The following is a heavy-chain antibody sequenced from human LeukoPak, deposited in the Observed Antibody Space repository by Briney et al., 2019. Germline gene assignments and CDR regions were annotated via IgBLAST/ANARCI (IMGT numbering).Heavy chain of an antibody. CDR3: AKEGGYDSSAVFVDS. D-gene: IGHD3-22*01. Sequence: GGSLRLSCAASGFTFSSYALSWVRQAPGKGLEWVSGISDTGDSTYYADSVKGRFTISRDSSKSTLYLQMNSLRAEDTAVYYCAKEGGYDSSAVFVDSWGQGTLVTVSS. CDR1: GFTFSSYA. V-gene: IGHV3-23*01. J-gene: IGHJ4*02. CDR2: ISDTGDST.